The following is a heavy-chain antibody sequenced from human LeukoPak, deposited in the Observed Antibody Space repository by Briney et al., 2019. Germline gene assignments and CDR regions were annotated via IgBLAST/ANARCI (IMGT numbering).Heavy chain of an antibody. Sequence: GASVKVSCKASGGTFSSYAISGVRQAPGQGLEWMGGIIPIFGTANYAQKFQGRVTITADESTSTAYMELSCLRSEDTAVYYCARAISGLRYFDWFYYYMDVWGKGTTVTVSS. CDR2: IIPIFGTA. J-gene: IGHJ6*03. V-gene: IGHV1-69*01. CDR1: GGTFSSYA. CDR3: ARAISGLRYFDWFYYYMDV. D-gene: IGHD3-9*01.